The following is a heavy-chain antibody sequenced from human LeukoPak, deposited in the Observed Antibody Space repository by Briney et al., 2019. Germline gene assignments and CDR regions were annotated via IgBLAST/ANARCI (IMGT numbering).Heavy chain of an antibody. J-gene: IGHJ4*02. D-gene: IGHD2-2*01. CDR3: ARRTEAFTDY. CDR2: IYYSGST. V-gene: IGHV4-39*01. Sequence: SETLSLTCTVSGGSISSSSYYWGWIRQPPGKGLEWIGSIYYSGSTYYNPSLKSRVTISVDTSKNQFSLKLSSVTAADTAVYYCARRTEAFTDYWGQGTLVTVSS. CDR1: GGSISSSSYY.